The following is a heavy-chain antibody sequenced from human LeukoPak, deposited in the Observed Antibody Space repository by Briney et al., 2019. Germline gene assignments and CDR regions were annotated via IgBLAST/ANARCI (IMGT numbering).Heavy chain of an antibody. D-gene: IGHD3-22*01. CDR1: GYTVTSYY. Sequence: ASVKVSYKASGYTVTSYYMHSVRQAPGHGLEWMGIINPSGGSTSYAQKFQGRVTMTRDMSTSTVYMELSSLRSEDTAVYYCASLDYDSSANWFDPWGQGTLVTVSS. V-gene: IGHV1-46*01. J-gene: IGHJ5*02. CDR3: ASLDYDSSANWFDP. CDR2: INPSGGST.